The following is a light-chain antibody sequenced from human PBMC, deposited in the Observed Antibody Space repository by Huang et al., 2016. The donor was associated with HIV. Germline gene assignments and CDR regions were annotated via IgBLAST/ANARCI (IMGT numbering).Light chain of an antibody. J-gene: IGKJ2*01. CDR2: DAS. CDR1: QGVNSA. V-gene: IGKV1D-13*01. Sequence: AIQLTQSLSSLSASVGDRVTITCRASQGVNSALAWYHQKPGKAPRLLIFDASSLESGVPSRFSGSGSGIDFTLTISSLQPEDFATYYCQQFDHYPYTFGQGTKLEI. CDR3: QQFDHYPYT.